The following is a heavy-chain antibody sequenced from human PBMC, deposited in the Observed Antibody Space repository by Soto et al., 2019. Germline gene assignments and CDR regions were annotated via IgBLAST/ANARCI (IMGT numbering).Heavy chain of an antibody. Sequence: QLHLRESGPGLGSLPEPWPLPSLVPGAPIPSSSNSWGWIRKPPGKGLEWIGSIYYSGSTYYNPSLKSRVTISVDTSKNQFSLKLSSVTAADTAVYYCATQEVGGSYVYTFDPWGQGTLVTVSS. CDR3: ATQEVGGSYVYTFDP. D-gene: IGHD1-26*01. V-gene: IGHV4-39*01. J-gene: IGHJ5*02. CDR1: GAPIPSSSNS. CDR2: IYYSGST.